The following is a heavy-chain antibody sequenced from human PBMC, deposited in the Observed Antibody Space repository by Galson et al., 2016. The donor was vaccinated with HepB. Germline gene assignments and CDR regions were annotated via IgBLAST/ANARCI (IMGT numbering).Heavy chain of an antibody. Sequence: ETLSLTCTVSGASISSSTYYWDWIRQPPGKGLEWIGSIYYSGESYYNPSLRSRVTISVDTSKNQFSLNMNSVTAADTAVYYCAREIATTGWFDPWGQGTLVTVSS. CDR1: GASISSSTYY. D-gene: IGHD2-8*02. CDR2: IYYSGES. V-gene: IGHV4-39*07. CDR3: AREIATTGWFDP. J-gene: IGHJ5*02.